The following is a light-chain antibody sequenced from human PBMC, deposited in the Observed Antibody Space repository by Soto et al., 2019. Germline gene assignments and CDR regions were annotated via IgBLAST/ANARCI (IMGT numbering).Light chain of an antibody. CDR1: QSLLXXXGYNY. CDR3: MQLLHPPLT. Sequence: DVVMTQSPLSLPVTPGEPASISCRSSQSLLXXXGYNYLAWFLQKAGQSPQLLIYLASSRASGVPDRFSGSGSGTDFTLEISSVEAEDVGIYYCMQLLHPPLTFGGGTKVEIK. J-gene: IGKJ4*01. CDR2: LAS. V-gene: IGKV2-28*01.